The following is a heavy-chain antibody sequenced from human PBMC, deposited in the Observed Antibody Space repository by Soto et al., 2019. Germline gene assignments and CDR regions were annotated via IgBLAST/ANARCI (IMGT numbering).Heavy chain of an antibody. CDR3: ARGRTNVIFGVVIRGYYYYGMDV. J-gene: IGHJ6*02. CDR2: MNPNSGNT. V-gene: IGHV1-8*01. Sequence: RASVKVSCKASGYTFTSCDINWVRQATGQGLEWMGWMNPNSGNTGYAQKFQGRVTMTRNTSISTAYMELSSLRSEDTAVYYCARGRTNVIFGVVIRGYYYYGMDVWGQGTTVTVSS. D-gene: IGHD3-3*01. CDR1: GYTFTSCD.